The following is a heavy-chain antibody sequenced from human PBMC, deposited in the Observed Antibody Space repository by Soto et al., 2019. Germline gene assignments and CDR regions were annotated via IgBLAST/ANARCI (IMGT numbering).Heavy chain of an antibody. CDR1: GGSFSGYY. D-gene: IGHD2-15*01. CDR3: ARCRRYCSGGSCQGNRRYYYYYMDV. Sequence: SETLSLTCAVYGGSFSGYYWSWIRQPPGKGLEWIGEINHSGSTNYNPSLKSRVTISVDTSKNQFSLKLSSVTAADTAVYYCARCRRYCSGGSCQGNRRYYYYYMDVWGKGTTVTVSS. J-gene: IGHJ6*03. CDR2: INHSGST. V-gene: IGHV4-34*01.